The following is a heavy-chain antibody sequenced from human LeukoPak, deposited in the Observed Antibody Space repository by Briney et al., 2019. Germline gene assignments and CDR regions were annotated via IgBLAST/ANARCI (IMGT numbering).Heavy chain of an antibody. CDR3: AKDRRGTMVRGVIKYFDY. Sequence: PGGSLRLSCAASGFTFSSYGMHWVRQAPGKGLEWVAVISYDGGNKYYADSVKGRFTISRDNSKNTLYLQMNSLRAEDTAVYYCAKDRRGTMVRGVIKYFDYWGQGTLVTVSS. CDR2: ISYDGGNK. J-gene: IGHJ4*02. V-gene: IGHV3-30*18. D-gene: IGHD3-10*01. CDR1: GFTFSSYG.